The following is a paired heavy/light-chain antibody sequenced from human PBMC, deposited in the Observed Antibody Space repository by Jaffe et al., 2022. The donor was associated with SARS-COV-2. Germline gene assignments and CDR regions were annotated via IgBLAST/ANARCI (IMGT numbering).Light chain of an antibody. V-gene: IGLV1-40*01. CDR2: GNS. CDR3: QSYDSSLRRV. Sequence: QSVLTQPPSVSGAPGQRVTISCTGSSSNIGAGYDVHWYQQLPGTAPKLLIYGNSNRPSGVPDRFSGSKSGTSASLAISGLQAEDEADYYCQSYDSSLRRVFGGGTKLTVL. J-gene: IGLJ3*02. CDR1: SSNIGAGYD.
Heavy chain of an antibody. Sequence: EVQLVESGGGLVQPGGSLRLSCAASGFTFSNYWMSWVRQAPGKGLEWVASIRQDGSEKFYVDSVKGRFTISRDNAQNSLYLQMNSLRAEDTAVYYCAREGSGSYYYYYGMDVWGQGTTVTVSS. CDR3: AREGSGSYYYYYGMDV. V-gene: IGHV3-7*03. CDR2: IRQDGSEK. J-gene: IGHJ6*02. D-gene: IGHD1-26*01. CDR1: GFTFSNYW.